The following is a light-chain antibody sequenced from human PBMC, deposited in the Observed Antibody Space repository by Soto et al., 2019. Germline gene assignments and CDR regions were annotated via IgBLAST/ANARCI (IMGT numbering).Light chain of an antibody. V-gene: IGKV1-5*01. CDR3: QQYNSYWT. Sequence: DIQMTQSPSSLSASVGDRVTITCRASQSISRRLNWFQQKPGKAPKLLIYDISSLQSGVPSRFSGSGSGTDFTLTISSLQPDDFATYYCQQYNSYWTFGQGTKVEIK. CDR2: DIS. J-gene: IGKJ1*01. CDR1: QSISRR.